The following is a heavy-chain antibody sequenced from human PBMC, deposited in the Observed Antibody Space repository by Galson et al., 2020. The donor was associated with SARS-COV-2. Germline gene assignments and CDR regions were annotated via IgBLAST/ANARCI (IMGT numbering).Heavy chain of an antibody. CDR1: GDSINSSN. D-gene: IGHD3-3*01. V-gene: IGHV4-59*01. J-gene: IGHJ2*01. Sequence: SETLSLTCTVSGDSINSSNWYWTRQPPGKGQERNGYIYYHESTNYNPTLKRRSTISVDTSTNQISLKLSSVTAADTAVYYCARLPTTMTNCGVVIAHWYFDLWGRGTLVTVSS. CDR2: IYYHEST. CDR3: ARLPTTMTNCGVVIAHWYFDL.